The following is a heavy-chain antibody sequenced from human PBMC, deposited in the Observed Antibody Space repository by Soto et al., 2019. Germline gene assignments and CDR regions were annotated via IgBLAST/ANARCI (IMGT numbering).Heavy chain of an antibody. J-gene: IGHJ4*02. D-gene: IGHD1-26*01. CDR1: GGTFSSYT. Sequence: QVQLVQSGAEVKKPGSSVKVSCKASGGTFSSYTISWVRQAPGQGLEWMGRIIPIRGIANYAQKFQGRVTITEDKSTSTAYMELSSLRSEDTAVYYCERAPYSGSLLPALDYWGQGTLVTVSS. V-gene: IGHV1-69*02. CDR3: ERAPYSGSLLPALDY. CDR2: IIPIRGIA.